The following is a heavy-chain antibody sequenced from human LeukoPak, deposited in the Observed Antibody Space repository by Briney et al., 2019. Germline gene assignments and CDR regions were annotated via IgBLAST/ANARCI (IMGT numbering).Heavy chain of an antibody. V-gene: IGHV4-30-2*01. CDR1: GGSISSGDYY. J-gene: IGHJ3*02. D-gene: IGHD6-19*01. CDR2: IYQSGST. CDR3: ARGSSGWEVRAFDI. Sequence: SQTLSLTCTVSGGSISSGDYYWSWIRQPPGKGLEWIGYIYQSGSTYYNPSLKSRVTISVDRSKNQFSLKLSSVTAADTAVYYCARGSSGWEVRAFDIWGQGTMVTVSS.